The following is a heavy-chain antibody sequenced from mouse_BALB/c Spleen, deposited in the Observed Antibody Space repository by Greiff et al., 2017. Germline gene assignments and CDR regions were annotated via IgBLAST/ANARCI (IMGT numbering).Heavy chain of an antibody. CDR2: ISYSGST. J-gene: IGHJ2*01. V-gene: IGHV3-2*02. Sequence: EVQLQESGPGLVKPSQSLSLTCTVTGYSITSDYAWNWIRQFPGNKLEWMGYISYSGSTSYNPSLKSRISITRDTSKNQFFLQLNSVTTEDTATYYCARAERRYYFDYWGQGTTLTVSS. CDR1: GYSITSDYA. CDR3: ARAERRYYFDY.